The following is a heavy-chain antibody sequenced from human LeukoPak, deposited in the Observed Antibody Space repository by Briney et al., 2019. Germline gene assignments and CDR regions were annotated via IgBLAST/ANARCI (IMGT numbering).Heavy chain of an antibody. CDR3: ARDGSKWLPAIEQNWFDP. CDR1: GFTFSSYG. Sequence: GRSLRLSCAASGFTFSSYGMHWVRQAPGKGLEWVAVIWYDGSNKYYADSVKGRFTISRDNSKNTLYLQMNSLRAEDTAVYYCARDGSKWLPAIEQNWFDPRGQGTLVTVSS. V-gene: IGHV3-33*01. CDR2: IWYDGSNK. J-gene: IGHJ5*02. D-gene: IGHD5-12*01.